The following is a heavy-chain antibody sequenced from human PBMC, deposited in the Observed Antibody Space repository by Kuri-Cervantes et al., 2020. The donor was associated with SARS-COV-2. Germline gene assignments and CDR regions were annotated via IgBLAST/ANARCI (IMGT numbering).Heavy chain of an antibody. Sequence: SVKVSCKASGYTFTSYDINWVRQAPGQGLEWMGGIIPIFGTANYAQKFQGRVTITTDESTSTAYMELSSLRSEDTAVYYCARGVGSSWYVDDAFDIWGQGTMVTVSS. CDR3: ARGVGSSWYVDDAFDI. CDR1: GYTFTSYD. D-gene: IGHD6-13*01. CDR2: IIPIFGTA. J-gene: IGHJ3*02. V-gene: IGHV1-69*05.